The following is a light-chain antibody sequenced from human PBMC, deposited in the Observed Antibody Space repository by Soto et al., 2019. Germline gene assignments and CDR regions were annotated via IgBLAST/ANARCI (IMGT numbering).Light chain of an antibody. V-gene: IGLV2-14*01. Sequence: QSALTQPASVSASPGQSITISCTGTSNDIGIYDYVSWYQQHPGQAPKVIIYEVSNRPSGVSSRFSGSKSGNTASLTISGLQAEDEGDYYCTSYTNIKTYVFGTGTKLTVL. CDR3: TSYTNIKTYV. J-gene: IGLJ1*01. CDR2: EVS. CDR1: SNDIGIYDY.